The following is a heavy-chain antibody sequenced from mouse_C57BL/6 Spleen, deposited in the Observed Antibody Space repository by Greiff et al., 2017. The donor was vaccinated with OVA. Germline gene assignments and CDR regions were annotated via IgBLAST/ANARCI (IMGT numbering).Heavy chain of an antibody. CDR1: GFTFSSYT. Sequence: EVHLVESGGGLVKPGGSLKLSCAASGFTFSSYTMSWVRQTPEKRLEWVATISGGGGNTYYPDSVKGRFTISRDNAKNTLYLQMSSLRSEDTALYYCARQGGYDGYYYAMDYWGQGTSVTVSS. V-gene: IGHV5-9*01. CDR3: ARQGGYDGYYYAMDY. CDR2: ISGGGGNT. D-gene: IGHD2-2*01. J-gene: IGHJ4*01.